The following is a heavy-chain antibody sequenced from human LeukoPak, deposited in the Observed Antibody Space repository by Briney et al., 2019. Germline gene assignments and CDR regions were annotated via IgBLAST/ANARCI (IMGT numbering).Heavy chain of an antibody. V-gene: IGHV4-39*01. CDR2: IYYSGST. J-gene: IGHJ5*02. D-gene: IGHD3-10*01. CDR3: ARRDRLTTYYYGSGSPYNWFDP. Sequence: SETLSLTCTVSGGSISSSSYYWGWIRQPPGKGLEWIGSIYYSGSTHYNPSLKSRVTISVDTSKNQFSLKLSSVTAADTAVYYCARRDRLTTYYYGSGSPYNWFDPWGQGTLVTVSS. CDR1: GGSISSSSYY.